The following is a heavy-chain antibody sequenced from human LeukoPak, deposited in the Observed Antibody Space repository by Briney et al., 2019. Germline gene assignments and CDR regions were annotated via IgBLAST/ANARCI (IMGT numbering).Heavy chain of an antibody. Sequence: GESLKISCKGSGYNFTSYWIGWVRQMPGKGLEWMGIIYPGDSDTRYSPSFQGQVTISADKSISTAYLQWSSLKASDTAMYYCARQAYCSNTSCYSDYWGQGTLVTVSS. CDR3: ARQAYCSNTSCYSDY. V-gene: IGHV5-51*01. CDR2: IYPGDSDT. J-gene: IGHJ4*02. D-gene: IGHD2-2*02. CDR1: GYNFTSYW.